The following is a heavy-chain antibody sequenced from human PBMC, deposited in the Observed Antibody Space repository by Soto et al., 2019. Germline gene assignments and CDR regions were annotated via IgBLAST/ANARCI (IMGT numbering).Heavy chain of an antibody. CDR1: RFTFSTYE. V-gene: IGHV3-48*03. J-gene: IGHJ4*02. D-gene: IGHD2-2*01. CDR3: VRYCSTTLCNGVATRTFDY. CDR2: ISSGGSTV. Sequence: GGSLRLSCVASRFTFSTYEMHWVRQAPGKGLEWVSYISSGGSTVYYADSVKGRFTISRDNTRNSLYLQMNSLRDEDTALYYCVRYCSTTLCNGVATRTFDYWGQGTLVTVSS.